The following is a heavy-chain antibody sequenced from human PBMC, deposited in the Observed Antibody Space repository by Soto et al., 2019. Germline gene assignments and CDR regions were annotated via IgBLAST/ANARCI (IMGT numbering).Heavy chain of an antibody. Sequence: PSETLSLTCAVYGGSFSGYYWSWIRQPPGKGLEWIGEINHSGSTNYNPSLKSRVTISVDTSKNQFSLKLSSVTAADTAVYYCARSSLNRYFDYWGQGTLVTVSS. CDR1: GGSFSGYY. V-gene: IGHV4-34*01. CDR2: INHSGST. J-gene: IGHJ4*02. CDR3: ARSSLNRYFDY.